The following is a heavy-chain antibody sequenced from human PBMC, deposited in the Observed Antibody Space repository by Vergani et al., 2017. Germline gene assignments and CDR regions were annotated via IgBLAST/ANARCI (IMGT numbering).Heavy chain of an antibody. V-gene: IGHV3-43*01. J-gene: IGHJ3*02. CDR1: GFTFDDYT. CDR2: ISWDGGST. D-gene: IGHD3-10*01. CDR3: AKDIGGVREVSAGAFDR. Sequence: EVQLVESGGDVVQPGGSLRLSCAASGFTFDDYTMHWVRHAPGKGLEWVVLISWDGGSTYYADSVKGRFTSARDNSKNSLYLQMNSLRTEETALYCGAKDIGGVREVSAGAFDRGGEGTMVT.